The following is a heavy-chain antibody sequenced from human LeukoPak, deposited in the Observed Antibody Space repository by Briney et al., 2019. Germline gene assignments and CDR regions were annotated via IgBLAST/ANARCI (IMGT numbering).Heavy chain of an antibody. CDR2: IYYSGST. CDR1: GGSISSGGYY. D-gene: IGHD1-26*01. J-gene: IGHJ4*02. V-gene: IGHV4-31*03. CDR3: ARGGPYSGSYFDY. Sequence: SQTLSLTCTVSGGSISSGGYYWSWIRQHPGKGLEGIGYIYYSGSTYYNPSLKSRVTISVDTSKTQFSLKLSSVTAADTAVYYCARGGPYSGSYFDYWGQGTLVTVSS.